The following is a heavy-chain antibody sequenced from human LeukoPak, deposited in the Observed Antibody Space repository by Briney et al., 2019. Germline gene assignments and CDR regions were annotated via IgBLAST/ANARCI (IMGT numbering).Heavy chain of an antibody. Sequence: GGSLRLSCAASGFTFSSYWMHWVRQAPGKGLVWVSRINSDGSSTSYADSVKGRFTISRDNAKNTLYLQMNSLRAEDTAVYYCARDFPGWMPAARPSYYYYMDVWGKGTTVTVSS. V-gene: IGHV3-74*01. D-gene: IGHD2-2*01. CDR2: INSDGSST. CDR1: GFTFSSYW. J-gene: IGHJ6*03. CDR3: ARDFPGWMPAARPSYYYYMDV.